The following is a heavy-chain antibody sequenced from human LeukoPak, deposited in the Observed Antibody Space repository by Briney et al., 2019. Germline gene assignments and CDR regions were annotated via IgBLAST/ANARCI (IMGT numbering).Heavy chain of an antibody. CDR1: GFTFSTYA. CDR3: ARARSSYGYGDAFDI. D-gene: IGHD5-18*01. CDR2: VSYDGSSK. V-gene: IGHV3-30*04. J-gene: IGHJ3*02. Sequence: GRSLRLSCAASGFTFSTYAMHWVRQAPGKGLEWVAVVSYDGSSKYYADSVKGRFTISRDNSKNTLYLQMNSLRAEDTAVYYCARARSSYGYGDAFDIWGQGTMVTVSS.